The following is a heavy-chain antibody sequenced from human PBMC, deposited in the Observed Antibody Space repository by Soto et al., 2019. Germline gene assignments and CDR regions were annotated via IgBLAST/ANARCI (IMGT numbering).Heavy chain of an antibody. V-gene: IGHV1-18*01. CDR1: GYTFTSYG. CDR2: ISAYNGNT. CDR3: ARRNIAAPFNDY. J-gene: IGHJ4*02. Sequence: GASVKVSCKASGYTFTSYGISWVRQAPGQGLEWMGGISAYNGNTNYAQKLQGRVTMTTDTSTSTAYMGLRSLRSDDTAVDSCARRNIAAPFNDYWGQGTLVTVSS. D-gene: IGHD6-13*01.